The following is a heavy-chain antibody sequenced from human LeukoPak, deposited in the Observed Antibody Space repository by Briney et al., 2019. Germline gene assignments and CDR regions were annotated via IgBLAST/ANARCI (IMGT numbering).Heavy chain of an antibody. CDR1: GFTFSSYA. Sequence: GGSLRLSCAASGFTFSSYAIHWVRQAPGKGLEWVAVISYDGSNKYYADSVKGRFTISRDNSKNSLYLQMNSLRAGDTAVYYCAELGITMIGGVWGKGTTVTISS. V-gene: IGHV3-30*04. J-gene: IGHJ6*04. CDR2: ISYDGSNK. D-gene: IGHD3-10*02. CDR3: AELGITMIGGV.